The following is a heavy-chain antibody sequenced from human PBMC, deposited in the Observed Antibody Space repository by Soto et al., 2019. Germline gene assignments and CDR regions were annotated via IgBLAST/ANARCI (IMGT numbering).Heavy chain of an antibody. Sequence: EVQLVESGGGLVQPGGSLRLSCAASGFTFSSYSMNWVRQAPGKGLEWVSYISSSTRYYADSVKGRFTISRDNAKNSLSLQMNALRAEDTAVYYCARDLNSGLFDYWGQGTLVTVSS. V-gene: IGHV3-48*01. J-gene: IGHJ4*02. CDR1: GFTFSSYS. CDR2: ISSSTR. CDR3: ARDLNSGLFDY. D-gene: IGHD2-15*01.